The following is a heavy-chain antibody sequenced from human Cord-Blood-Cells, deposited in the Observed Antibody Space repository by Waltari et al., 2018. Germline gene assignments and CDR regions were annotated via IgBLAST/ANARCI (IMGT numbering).Heavy chain of an antibody. Sequence: QVQLQQWGAGLLKPSETLSLTCAVYGGSFCGYYWSWTRQPPGKGLEWIGEINHSGSTNYNPSLKSRVTISVDTSKNQFSLKLSSVTAADTAVYYCARRRTGDEGQIDYWGQGTLVTVSS. CDR1: GGSFCGYY. J-gene: IGHJ4*02. V-gene: IGHV4-34*01. D-gene: IGHD7-27*01. CDR2: INHSGST. CDR3: ARRRTGDEGQIDY.